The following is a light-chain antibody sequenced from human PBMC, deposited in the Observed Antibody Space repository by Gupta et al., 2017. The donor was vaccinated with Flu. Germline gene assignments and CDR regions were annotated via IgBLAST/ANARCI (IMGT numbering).Light chain of an antibody. V-gene: IGKV3-15*01. CDR2: GAT. CDR1: QSFSTN. Sequence: EVVMTQSPASLSVSQGDAATLSCRASQSFSTNLAWYKQKPGQPPRILIYGATTRATGIPARFSGSGSGTEFTLTISTLQSEDAAFYYCHQYNNWPLTFGGGTRVEIK. CDR3: HQYNNWPLT. J-gene: IGKJ4*01.